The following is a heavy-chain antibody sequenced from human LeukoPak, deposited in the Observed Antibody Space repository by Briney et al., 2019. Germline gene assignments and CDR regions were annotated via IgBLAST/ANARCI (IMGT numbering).Heavy chain of an antibody. Sequence: SETLSLTCTVSGGSISYYYWNWIRQPAGKGLEWIGRIYTSGRTYYNPSLKSRVSMSVDTSKNQFSLKLSSVTAANTAVYYCARLSTVTTSFDYWGQGTLVTVSS. V-gene: IGHV4-4*07. CDR2: IYTSGRT. J-gene: IGHJ4*02. D-gene: IGHD4-11*01. CDR1: GGSISYYY. CDR3: ARLSTVTTSFDY.